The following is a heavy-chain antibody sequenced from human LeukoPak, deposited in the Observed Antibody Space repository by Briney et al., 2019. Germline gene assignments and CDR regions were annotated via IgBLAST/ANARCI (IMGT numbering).Heavy chain of an antibody. CDR1: GFTFSSYG. V-gene: IGHV3-30*02. CDR2: IRYDGSNK. CDR3: AKDVSYSSGWYFDY. D-gene: IGHD6-19*01. Sequence: PGGSLRLSCAASGFTFSSYGMHRVRQAPGKGLEWVAFIRYDGSNKYYADSVKGRFTISRDNSKNTLYLQMNSLRAEDTAVYYCAKDVSYSSGWYFDYWGQGTLVTVSS. J-gene: IGHJ4*02.